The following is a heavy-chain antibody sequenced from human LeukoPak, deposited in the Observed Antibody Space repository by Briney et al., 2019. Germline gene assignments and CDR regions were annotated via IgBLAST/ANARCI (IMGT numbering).Heavy chain of an antibody. D-gene: IGHD2-8*01. CDR2: IDHSGST. CDR1: GGSFSGYY. Sequence: SETLSLTCAVYGGSFSGYYWSWIRKPPGKGLEWIGEIDHSGSTNYNPSLKSRVTISVDTSKNQFSLKLSSVTAADTAVYYCARTLPSVMVYAIWGQGTLVTVSS. J-gene: IGHJ4*02. CDR3: ARTLPSVMVYAI. V-gene: IGHV4-34*01.